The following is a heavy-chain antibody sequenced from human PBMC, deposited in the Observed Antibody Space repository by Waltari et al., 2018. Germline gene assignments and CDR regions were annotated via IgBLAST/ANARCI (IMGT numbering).Heavy chain of an antibody. J-gene: IGHJ4*02. CDR3: AEDLYCTSTSCQDF. D-gene: IGHD2-2*01. CDR2: ISYDGSDK. CDR1: GFTFSNYA. Sequence: QVQLVESGGGVVQPGRPLRLPCAASGFTFSNYAMQWVRQAPGKGLEWVALISYDGSDKYYADSVKGRFTISRDNSRNTLYLQMNSLRAEDTAVYYCAEDLYCTSTSCQDFWGQGTLVTVSS. V-gene: IGHV3-30*18.